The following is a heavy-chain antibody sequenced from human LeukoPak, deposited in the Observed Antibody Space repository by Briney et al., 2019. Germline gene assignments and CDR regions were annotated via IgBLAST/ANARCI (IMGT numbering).Heavy chain of an antibody. D-gene: IGHD5-18*01. Sequence: PGGSLRLSCTTSGLNFRAYWMGWVRQAPGKGLEWVANIHQHGSKENYLDSVKGRFTISRDNAKSSIYLQMNSLRAEDTAIYYCARDLDNTVDYWGQGTLVTVSS. CDR2: IHQHGSKE. J-gene: IGHJ4*02. V-gene: IGHV3-7*03. CDR3: ARDLDNTVDY. CDR1: GLNFRAYW.